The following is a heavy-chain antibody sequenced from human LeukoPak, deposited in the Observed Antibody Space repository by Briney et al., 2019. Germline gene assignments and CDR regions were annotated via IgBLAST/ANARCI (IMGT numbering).Heavy chain of an antibody. CDR3: ARGISMIVVVLS. D-gene: IGHD3-22*01. CDR2: IYYSGST. Sequence: SSETLSLACTVSGGSISGSSYYWGRIRQPPGKGMEWIGSIYYSGSTYYNPSLKSRVTISVDTSKNQFSLKLSSVTAADTAVYYCARGISMIVVVLSWGQGTLVTVSS. V-gene: IGHV4-39*07. CDR1: GGSISGSSYY. J-gene: IGHJ4*02.